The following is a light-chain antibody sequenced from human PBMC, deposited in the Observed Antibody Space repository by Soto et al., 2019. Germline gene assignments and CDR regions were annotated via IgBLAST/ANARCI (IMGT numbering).Light chain of an antibody. CDR3: QQYNSYSPWT. CDR2: KAS. Sequence: DIQMTQSPSTLSASVGDRVTITCRASQSISSWLAWYQQKPGKAPKLLIYKASSLESGVPSRFSGSGSGTEVTLTFRSLQPDDFATYYCQQYNSYSPWTFGQEPKVEIK. J-gene: IGKJ1*01. CDR1: QSISSW. V-gene: IGKV1-5*03.